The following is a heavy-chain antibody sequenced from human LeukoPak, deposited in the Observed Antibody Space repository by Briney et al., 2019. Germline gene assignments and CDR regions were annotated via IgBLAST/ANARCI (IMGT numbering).Heavy chain of an antibody. CDR2: ISPYNGNT. J-gene: IGHJ3*02. CDR1: GYVFTRYG. CDR3: ARVLIVAVPAANAFDI. D-gene: IGHD2-2*01. V-gene: IGHV1-18*01. Sequence: GASVKVSCKASGYVFTRYGISWVRQAPGRGLEWMGWISPYNGNTNYAQMLQGRVTMTTDTSTSTAYMELRSLTSDDTAVYYCARVLIVAVPAANAFDIWGQGTMVTVSS.